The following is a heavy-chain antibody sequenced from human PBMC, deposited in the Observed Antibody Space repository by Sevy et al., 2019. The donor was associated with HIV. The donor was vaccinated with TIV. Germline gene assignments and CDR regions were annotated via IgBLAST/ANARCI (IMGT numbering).Heavy chain of an antibody. CDR2: INKDGSGT. V-gene: IGHV3-74*01. CDR1: GFNFSSHW. Sequence: GGSLRLSCEASGFNFSSHWMQWVRQAPGKGLVWVSRINKDGSGTNYADSVKGRFTISRDNAKNTLYLEMNNLRDEDTALYYCATPRFDFWGPGTLVTVSS. J-gene: IGHJ4*02. CDR3: ATPRFDF.